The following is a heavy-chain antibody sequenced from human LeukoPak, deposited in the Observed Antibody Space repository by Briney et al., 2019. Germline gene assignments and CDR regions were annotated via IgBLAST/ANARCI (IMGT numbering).Heavy chain of an antibody. V-gene: IGHV3-33*01. CDR1: GFTFSNYG. J-gene: IGHJ4*02. D-gene: IGHD3-10*01. CDR3: ASLGSNYFDY. CDR2: IWYDGSNK. Sequence: PGGPLRLSCAASGFTFSNYGMHWVRQAPGKGLEWVAVIWYDGSNKYYADSVKGRFTISRDNSKNTLYLQMNSLRVEDTAVYYCASLGSNYFDYWGQGTLVTVSS.